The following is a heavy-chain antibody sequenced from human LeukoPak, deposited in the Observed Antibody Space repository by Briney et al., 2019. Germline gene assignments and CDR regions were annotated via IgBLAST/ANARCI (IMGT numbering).Heavy chain of an antibody. CDR1: GGSISSYY. CDR3: ATAAWYSGYDGALDY. CDR2: IYYSGDS. J-gene: IGHJ4*02. D-gene: IGHD5-12*01. V-gene: IGHV4-59*01. Sequence: PSETLSLACTVSGGSISSYYWSWVRQPPGKGLEWIGYIYYSGDSNYNPSLKSRVTISVDTSKNQFSLKLSSVTAADTAVYYCATAAWYSGYDGALDYWGQGTLVTVSS.